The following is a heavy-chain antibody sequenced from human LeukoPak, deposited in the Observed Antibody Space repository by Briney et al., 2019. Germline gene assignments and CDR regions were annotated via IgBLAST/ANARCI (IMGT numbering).Heavy chain of an antibody. CDR1: GGTFNNSA. CDR3: ARDVHGDYGSGWFDP. Sequence: SVKVSCKTSGGTFNNSAISWVRQAPGQGLEWLGGILPLFGTAGYAQKFQGRVTITKDESTRTVYLELTSLTSDDTAVYYCARDVHGDYGSGWFDPWGQGTLVSVSS. V-gene: IGHV1-69*05. J-gene: IGHJ5*02. CDR2: ILPLFGTA. D-gene: IGHD4-17*01.